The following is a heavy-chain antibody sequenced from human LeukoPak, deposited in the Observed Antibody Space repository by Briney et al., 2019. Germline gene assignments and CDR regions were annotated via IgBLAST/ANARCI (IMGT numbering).Heavy chain of an antibody. V-gene: IGHV1-2*02. Sequence: GASVKVSCKASGYTFNAYYIHWVRQTPGQGLECMGWINPNTGDTHFAQKFQGRVAMTRDTSLSTAYMDLSRLTSDDTAVYYCARHGGVGRKRDYFDYGGPGTLVTVSS. CDR3: ARHGGVGRKRDYFDY. D-gene: IGHD3-16*01. CDR1: GYTFNAYY. CDR2: INPNTGDT. J-gene: IGHJ4*02.